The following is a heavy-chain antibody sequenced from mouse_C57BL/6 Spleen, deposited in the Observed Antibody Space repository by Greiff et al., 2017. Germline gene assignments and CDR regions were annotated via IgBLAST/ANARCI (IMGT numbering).Heavy chain of an antibody. V-gene: IGHV3-3*01. Sequence: EVKLVESGPSLVRPSQTLSLTCTVTGFSINSDCYWIWIRQFPGNKLEYIGYTFYSGITYYNPSLASRTYITRDTSKHPFSLTLRSVTTADTATYYCARYYDYEGYCDVWGTGTTVTVSA. CDR1: GFSINSDCY. J-gene: IGHJ1*03. CDR3: ARYYDYEGYCDV. D-gene: IGHD2-4*01. CDR2: TFYSGIT.